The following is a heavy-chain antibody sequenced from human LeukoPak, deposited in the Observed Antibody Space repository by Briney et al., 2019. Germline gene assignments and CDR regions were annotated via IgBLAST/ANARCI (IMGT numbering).Heavy chain of an antibody. Sequence: GESLKISCQGSGYTFTSYWIGWVRQMPVKGLEWMGSIYPGDSDTKYSPSFQGQVTISGDKSTNTAYLQWKSLKASDTAMYYCARGDVVRGVSWFDSWGQGALVTVSS. CDR3: ARGDVVRGVSWFDS. V-gene: IGHV5-51*01. CDR2: IYPGDSDT. J-gene: IGHJ5*01. D-gene: IGHD2-21*02. CDR1: GYTFTSYW.